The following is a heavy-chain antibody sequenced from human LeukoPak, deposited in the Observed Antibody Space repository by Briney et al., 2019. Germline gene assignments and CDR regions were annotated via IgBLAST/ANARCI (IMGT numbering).Heavy chain of an antibody. Sequence: PGGSLRLSCAASGFTFSSYDFHWVRQVPGKGLEWVSAIGVTGDTYYADSVKGRFTISRENAANFLYLQMHSLRAGDTALYYCTREFCGSRAACAGGFYYDVWGRGTLVTVSS. CDR2: IGVTGDT. CDR1: GFTFSSYD. CDR3: TREFCGSRAACAGGFYYDV. J-gene: IGHJ2*01. V-gene: IGHV3-13*01. D-gene: IGHD2-15*01.